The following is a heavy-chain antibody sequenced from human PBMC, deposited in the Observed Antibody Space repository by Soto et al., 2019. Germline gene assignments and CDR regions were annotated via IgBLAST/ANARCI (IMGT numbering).Heavy chain of an antibody. J-gene: IGHJ4*02. CDR2: SNHSGST. CDR1: GGSFSGYY. D-gene: IGHD4-17*01. V-gene: IGHV4-34*01. Sequence: QVQLQQWGAGLLKPSETLSLTCDVHGGSFSGYYWSWIRQPPGKGLEWIGESNHSGSTNYNPSLKSRVTISVDPSKIQFYLNLTSVTAADTAVYYCVRVEGYGGAFDYWGQGTLVTVSS. CDR3: VRVEGYGGAFDY.